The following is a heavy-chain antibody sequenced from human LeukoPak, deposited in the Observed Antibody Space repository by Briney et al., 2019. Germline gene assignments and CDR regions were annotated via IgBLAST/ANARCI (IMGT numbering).Heavy chain of an antibody. CDR2: ISAYNGNT. V-gene: IGHV1-18*01. CDR3: ARTTTRYSSGGNDY. D-gene: IGHD6-19*01. J-gene: IGHJ4*02. CDR1: GYTFTSYG. Sequence: ASVKVSCEASGYTFTSYGISWVRQAPGQGLEWMGWISAYNGNTNYAQKLQGRVTMTTDTSTSTAYMELRSLRSDDTAVYYRARTTTRYSSGGNDYWGQGTLVTVSS.